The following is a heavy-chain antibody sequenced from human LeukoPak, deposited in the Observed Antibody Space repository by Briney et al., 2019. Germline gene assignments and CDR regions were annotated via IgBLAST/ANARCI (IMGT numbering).Heavy chain of an antibody. CDR1: GYTFTGYY. Sequence: ASVKVSCKASGYTFTGYYMHWVRQAPGQGLEWMGWINPNSGGTNYAQKFQGRVTMTRDTSTSTVYMELSSLRSEDTAVYYCARDPHPFQHWGQGTLVTVSS. J-gene: IGHJ1*01. CDR3: ARDPHPFQH. CDR2: INPNSGGT. V-gene: IGHV1-2*02.